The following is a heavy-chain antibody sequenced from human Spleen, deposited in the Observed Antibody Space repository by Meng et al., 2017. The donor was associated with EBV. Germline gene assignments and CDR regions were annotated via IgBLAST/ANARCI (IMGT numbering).Heavy chain of an antibody. J-gene: IGHJ4*02. D-gene: IGHD6-6*01. CDR2: ISYSGNT. CDR3: ARQDPTISTRPFDY. V-gene: IGHV4-39*01. CDR1: CGSIKSSSSY. Sequence: QLQLQEPGQVLVKPSGTLSLTCTASCGSIKSSSSYWAWIRQPPGRGLEWIGTISYSGNTYYSPSLKSRVTISVDTSNNHFSLRLTSVTAADTAVYYCARQDPTISTRPFDYWGQGTLVTVSS.